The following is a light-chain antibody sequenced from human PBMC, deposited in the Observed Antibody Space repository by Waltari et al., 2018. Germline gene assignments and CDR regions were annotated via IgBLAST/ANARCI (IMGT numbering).Light chain of an antibody. V-gene: IGLV3-1*01. J-gene: IGLJ2*01. CDR1: KLGDKY. Sequence: SYELTQPPSVSVSPGQTASITCSGDKLGDKYACWYQQKPGQSPVLVIYQDSKRPSGLPGRFSGSNSGNTATLTISGTQAMDEADYYCQAWDSSTDVVFGGGTKLTVL. CDR2: QDS. CDR3: QAWDSSTDVV.